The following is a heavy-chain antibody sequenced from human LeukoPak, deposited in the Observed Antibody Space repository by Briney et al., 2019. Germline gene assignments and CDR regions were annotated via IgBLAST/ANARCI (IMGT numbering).Heavy chain of an antibody. CDR1: GGSISSGGYY. Sequence: SQTLSLTCTVSGGSISSGGYYWSWIRQHPGKGLEWIGYIYYSGSTYYNPSLKSRVTISVDTSKNQFSLKLSSVTAADTAVYYCARGVAARPDYWGQGTLVTVSS. D-gene: IGHD6-6*01. CDR2: IYYSGST. CDR3: ARGVAARPDY. J-gene: IGHJ4*02. V-gene: IGHV4-31*03.